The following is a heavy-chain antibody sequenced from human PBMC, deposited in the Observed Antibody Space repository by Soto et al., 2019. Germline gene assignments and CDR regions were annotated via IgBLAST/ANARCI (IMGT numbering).Heavy chain of an antibody. CDR2: INHSGST. D-gene: IGHD6-13*01. Sequence: SETLSLTCAVYGESFSAYYWTWIRQPPGKGLEWIGEINHSGSTKYNPSLRSRVTVSVDTSKHQFSLKLSSVTAADTAVYYCAIEEGSSSSWYYYGMDVWGQGTMVTVSS. CDR3: AIEEGSSSSWYYYGMDV. J-gene: IGHJ6*02. CDR1: GESFSAYY. V-gene: IGHV4-34*01.